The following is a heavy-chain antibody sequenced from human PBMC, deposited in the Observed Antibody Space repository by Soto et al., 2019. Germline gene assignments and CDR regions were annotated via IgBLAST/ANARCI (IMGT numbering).Heavy chain of an antibody. D-gene: IGHD1-26*01. CDR1: GGSISSSSYY. J-gene: IGHJ5*02. CDR3: ARRVAVATIVGATRSGGWFDP. Sequence: ASETLSLTCTVSGGSISSSSYYWGWIRQPPGKGLEWIGSIYYSGSTYYNPSLKSRVTISVDTSKNQFSLKLSSVTAADTAVYYCARRVAVATIVGATRSGGWFDPWGQGTLVTVSS. V-gene: IGHV4-39*01. CDR2: IYYSGST.